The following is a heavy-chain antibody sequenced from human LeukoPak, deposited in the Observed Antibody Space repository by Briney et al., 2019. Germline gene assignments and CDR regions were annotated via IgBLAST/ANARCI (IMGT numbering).Heavy chain of an antibody. CDR2: INPSGGSP. V-gene: IGHV1-46*01. Sequence: GASVKVSCKASGYTFTSYYMHWVRQAPGQGLEWMGIINPSGGSPSYAQKFQGRVTMTTDTSTSTVYMEVSSPRSEDTAVYYCARDQILRFLEVDYYSFGMEVWGQGTTVTVSS. CDR3: ARDQILRFLEVDYYSFGMEV. J-gene: IGHJ6*02. D-gene: IGHD3-3*01. CDR1: GYTFTSYY.